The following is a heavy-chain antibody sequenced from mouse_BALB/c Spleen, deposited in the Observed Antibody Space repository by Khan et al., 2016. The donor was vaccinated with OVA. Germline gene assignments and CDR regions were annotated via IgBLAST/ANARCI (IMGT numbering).Heavy chain of an antibody. CDR1: GFTFSGYG. CDR3: ARIYYRYDEGYWYFDV. V-gene: IGHV5-6-3*01. J-gene: IGHJ1*01. D-gene: IGHD2-14*01. Sequence: EVELVESGGGLVQPGGSLKLSCAASGFTFSGYGMSWVRQTPDKRLELVATINSSGDISYYPDSLKGRFTISRDNAKNSLHLQMSSLKSEDTAMDYCARIYYRYDEGYWYFDVWGAGTTVTVSS. CDR2: INSSGDIS.